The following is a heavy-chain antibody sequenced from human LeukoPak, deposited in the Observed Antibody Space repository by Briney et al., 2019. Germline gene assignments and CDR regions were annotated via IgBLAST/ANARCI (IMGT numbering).Heavy chain of an antibody. V-gene: IGHV5-51*01. Sequence: PGESQKISCKGSGYSFTSYWIGWVRPMPGKGLEWMGIIYPGDSDTRYSPSFQGQVTISADKSINTVYVQWSSLKASDTAMFYCARRGFSGYYFDYWGQGTLVTVSS. D-gene: IGHD6-19*01. CDR1: GYSFTSYW. CDR3: ARRGFSGYYFDY. CDR2: IYPGDSDT. J-gene: IGHJ4*02.